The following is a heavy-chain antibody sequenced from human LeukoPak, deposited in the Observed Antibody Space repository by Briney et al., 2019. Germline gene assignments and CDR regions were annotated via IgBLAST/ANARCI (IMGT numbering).Heavy chain of an antibody. CDR3: AKDYSSGWYESWFDP. CDR1: GFTFSSYG. D-gene: IGHD6-19*01. Sequence: GGSLRLSCAASGFTFSSYGMNWVRQAPGKGLEWVAFIRYDGGNKYYADSVKGRFTISRDNSKNTLYLQMNSLRAEDTAVYYCAKDYSSGWYESWFDPWGQGTLVTVSS. CDR2: IRYDGGNK. V-gene: IGHV3-30*02. J-gene: IGHJ5*02.